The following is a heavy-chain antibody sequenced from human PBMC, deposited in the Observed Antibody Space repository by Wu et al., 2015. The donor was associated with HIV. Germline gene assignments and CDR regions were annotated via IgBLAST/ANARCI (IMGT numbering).Heavy chain of an antibody. Sequence: ASVKVSCKASGYTFTGYYIHWVRQGPGQGLEWMGWINPNSGGTNYVQKFQGRFTMTRDTSISTAYMELSSLRSDDTAVYYCARADRTEITYYYETTAWFDPWGQGTLVTVSS. D-gene: IGHD3-22*01. V-gene: IGHV1-2*02. CDR3: ARADRTEITYYYETTAWFDP. J-gene: IGHJ5*02. CDR2: INPNSGGT. CDR1: GYTFTGYY.